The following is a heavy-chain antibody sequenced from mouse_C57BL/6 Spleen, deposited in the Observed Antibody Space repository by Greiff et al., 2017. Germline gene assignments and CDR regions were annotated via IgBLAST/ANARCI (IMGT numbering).Heavy chain of an antibody. V-gene: IGHV1-53*01. CDR3: ARGDLYSNYYAMDD. D-gene: IGHD2-5*01. CDR1: GYTFTSYW. Sequence: VQLQQPGTELVKPGASVKLSCKASGYTFTSYWMHWVKPRPGQGREWIGNLNPSNGGTTYNEKFKSKATLTVDKSSSTAYMQLSSLTSEDSAVYYCARGDLYSNYYAMDDWGQGTSVTVSS. CDR2: LNPSNGGT. J-gene: IGHJ4*01.